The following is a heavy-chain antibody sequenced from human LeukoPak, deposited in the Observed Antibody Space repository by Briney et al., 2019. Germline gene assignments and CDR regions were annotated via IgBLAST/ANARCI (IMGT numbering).Heavy chain of an antibody. CDR3: AKVLDGTGYWNYYFDS. CDR1: EFTFSNYW. Sequence: PGGPRGLSGPASEFTFSNYWRHGFRQAPGKGLVWVSRINSDGSGIDYADSVKGRVTISRDNAKNTLYLQMNSLRAEDTAVYYCAKVLDGTGYWNYYFDSWGQGTLVTVSS. J-gene: IGHJ4*02. D-gene: IGHD3-22*01. V-gene: IGHV3-74*01. CDR2: INSDGSGI.